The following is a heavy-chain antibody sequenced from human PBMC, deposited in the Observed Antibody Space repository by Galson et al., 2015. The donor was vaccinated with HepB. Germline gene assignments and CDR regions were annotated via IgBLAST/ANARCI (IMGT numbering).Heavy chain of an antibody. D-gene: IGHD1-1*01. Sequence: SLRLSCAASGFTFDNYAMHWVRQAPGKGPEWVAVISYDGSDKYYTDSVKGRFTISRDNSKKSLYLQMNSLKVEDTAVCYCAREKRGTYWGQGTLVTVST. V-gene: IGHV3-30*04. CDR2: ISYDGSDK. CDR3: AREKRGTY. CDR1: GFTFDNYA. J-gene: IGHJ4*02.